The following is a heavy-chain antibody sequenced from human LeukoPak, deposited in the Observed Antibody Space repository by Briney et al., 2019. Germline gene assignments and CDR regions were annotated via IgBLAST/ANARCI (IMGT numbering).Heavy chain of an antibody. CDR1: GYTFTSYD. J-gene: IGHJ4*02. CDR3: ATHFYDFWSGYMN. D-gene: IGHD3-3*01. CDR2: MNPNSGNT. Sequence: GASVKVSCKASGYTFTSYDINWVRQATGQGLEWMGWMNPNSGNTGYAQKFQGRVTMTRNTSISTAYMELSSLRSEDTAVYYCATHFYDFWSGYMNWGQGTLVTVSS. V-gene: IGHV1-8*01.